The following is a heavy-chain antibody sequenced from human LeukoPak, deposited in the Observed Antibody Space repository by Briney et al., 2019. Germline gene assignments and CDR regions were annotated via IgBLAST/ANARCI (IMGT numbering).Heavy chain of an antibody. CDR2: ISYDGSDK. J-gene: IGHJ4*02. CDR3: ARGYDTCGYFYCYFDY. V-gene: IGHV3-30-3*01. Sequence: PGGSLRLSCAASGVTFSSYLMHCVRQAPGKGLEWVAVISYDGSDKYYADSVKGRFTISRDNSKKTLYLQMNSLRAEDTAVYYCARGYDTCGYFYCYFDYWGPGTLVTVSS. D-gene: IGHD3-22*01. CDR1: GVTFSSYL.